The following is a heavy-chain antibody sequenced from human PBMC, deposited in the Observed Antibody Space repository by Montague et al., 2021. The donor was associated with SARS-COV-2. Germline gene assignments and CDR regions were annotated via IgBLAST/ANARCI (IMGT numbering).Heavy chain of an antibody. CDR3: AIPMVRGFSRAFDI. CDR2: IYYSGST. Sequence: SETLSLTCTVSGDSVSSTTYYWAWIRQPPGKGLEYIGTIYYSGSTYYNPSLKSRVTISVNTSKNQFSLKLSSVTAADTAVYYCAIPMVRGFSRAFDIWGQGTMVTVSS. CDR1: GDSVSSTTYY. D-gene: IGHD3-10*01. J-gene: IGHJ3*02. V-gene: IGHV4-39*07.